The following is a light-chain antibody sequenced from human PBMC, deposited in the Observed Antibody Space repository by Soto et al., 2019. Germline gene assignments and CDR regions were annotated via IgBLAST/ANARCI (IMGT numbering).Light chain of an antibody. CDR3: QQRSNWQIT. V-gene: IGKV3D-11*02. Sequence: EIVMTQSPATLSVSPGERATLSCRAGQNIHTNLAWYQQKPGQAPRLLIYDASNRVTGIPARFRGSGSGTDFTLTISSLEPDDFAVYYCQQRSNWQITFGQGTRLEIK. CDR1: QNIHTN. CDR2: DAS. J-gene: IGKJ5*01.